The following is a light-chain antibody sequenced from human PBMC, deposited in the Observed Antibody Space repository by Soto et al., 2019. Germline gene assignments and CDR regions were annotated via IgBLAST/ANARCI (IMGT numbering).Light chain of an antibody. J-gene: IGKJ5*01. V-gene: IGKV3-15*01. Sequence: ELVMTQSPDTVSVSRGGTFTLSWSASQSVRSKLAWYQQKPGQAPRLFIYGASTRATGIPARFSGSGSGTEFTLTISSLQSEDFAIYYCQQYNNWPPITFGQGTRLEI. CDR1: QSVRSK. CDR2: GAS. CDR3: QQYNNWPPIT.